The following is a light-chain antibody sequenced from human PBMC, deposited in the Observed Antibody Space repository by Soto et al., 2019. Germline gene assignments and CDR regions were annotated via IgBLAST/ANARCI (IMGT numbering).Light chain of an antibody. Sequence: DIQMTQSPSTLSGSVGDRVTITCRASQTISSWLAWYQQKPGKAPKLLIYKASTLKSGVPSRFSGSGSGTDFTLTISSLQPEDVATYYCLQDYNYPYTFGQGTKVDIK. V-gene: IGKV1-5*03. J-gene: IGKJ2*01. CDR3: LQDYNYPYT. CDR1: QTISSW. CDR2: KAS.